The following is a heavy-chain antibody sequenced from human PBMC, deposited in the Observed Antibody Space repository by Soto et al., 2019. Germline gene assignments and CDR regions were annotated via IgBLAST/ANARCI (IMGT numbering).Heavy chain of an antibody. V-gene: IGHV3-23*01. D-gene: IGHD5-18*01. CDR1: GFTFSSYA. CDR2: ISGSSYST. Sequence: EVQLLESGGGLVQPGGSLRLSCAASGFTFSSYAMSWVRQAPGKGLEWVSTISGSSYSTYYADSVKGRFTISRDNSKNTLYRQMNILRAEDPAVFYCANAIPVAMAPFDCWGQGTLVTVSS. J-gene: IGHJ4*02. CDR3: ANAIPVAMAPFDC.